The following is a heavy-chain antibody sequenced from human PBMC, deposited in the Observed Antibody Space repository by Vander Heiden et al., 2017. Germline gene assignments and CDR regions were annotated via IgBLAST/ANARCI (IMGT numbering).Heavy chain of an antibody. V-gene: IGHV3-21*01. Sequence: SDYGMNWVRQAPGKGLEWVSFISSSGSHIYYADSVKGRFTISRDNAKNALYLQMNSLRGEDAAVYYCARYPRVGGTVPWWFEPW. CDR3: ARYPRVGGTVPWWFEP. CDR1: SDYG. D-gene: IGHD1-26*01. CDR2: ISSSGSHI. J-gene: IGHJ5*02.